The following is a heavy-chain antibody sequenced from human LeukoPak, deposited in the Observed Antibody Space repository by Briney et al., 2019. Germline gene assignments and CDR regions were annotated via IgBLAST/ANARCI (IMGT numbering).Heavy chain of an antibody. V-gene: IGHV3-48*01. D-gene: IGHD4-17*01. J-gene: IGHJ4*02. Sequence: PGGSLRLSCAASGFTFSSYGMNWVRQAPGKGLEWVSYIISSSSTISYADSVKGRFTISRDNAKNSLFLQMNSLRAEDTAVYYCAAYGDYHYWGQGTLVTVSS. CDR2: IISSSSTI. CDR3: AAYGDYHY. CDR1: GFTFSSYG.